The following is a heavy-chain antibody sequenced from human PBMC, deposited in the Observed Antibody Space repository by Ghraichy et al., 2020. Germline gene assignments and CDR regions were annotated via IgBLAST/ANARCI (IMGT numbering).Heavy chain of an antibody. CDR3: ATWIAGAPRY. CDR1: GFTFGDHY. J-gene: IGHJ4*02. Sequence: GGSLRLSCAASGFTFGDHYMDWVRQAPGKGLEWVGRIKNRVGSYATEYAAALTGRFSISRDESRRSVYLQMSSLRIEDTAVYFCATWIAGAPRYWGQGTPVTVSS. D-gene: IGHD2-2*03. V-gene: IGHV3-72*01. CDR2: IKNRVGSYAT.